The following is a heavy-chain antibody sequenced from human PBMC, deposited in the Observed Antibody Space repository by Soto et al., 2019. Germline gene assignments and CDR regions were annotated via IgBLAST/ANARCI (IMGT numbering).Heavy chain of an antibody. CDR3: ARASVRGDEWVDY. CDR1: GGSISSGGYY. D-gene: IGHD3-10*01. CDR2: FYYSGST. V-gene: IGHV4-31*01. Sequence: QVQLQESGPGLVKPSQTLSLTCTVSGGSISSGGYYWSWIRQHPGKGLEWIGYFYYSGSTYYNPSLKSPVTIPVDTSKNQVSLKLSSVTAADTAVYYCARASVRGDEWVDYWGHGTLVTVSS. J-gene: IGHJ4*01.